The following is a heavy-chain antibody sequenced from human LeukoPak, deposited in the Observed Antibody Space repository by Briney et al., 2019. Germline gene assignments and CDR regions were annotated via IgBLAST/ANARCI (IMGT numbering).Heavy chain of an antibody. D-gene: IGHD2-2*01. J-gene: IGHJ4*02. CDR2: IKQDESEK. V-gene: IGHV3-7*01. CDR1: GFTFSGYS. CDR3: ARGRYCSSTRCYFDY. Sequence: GGSLRLSCAASGFTFSGYSMSWVREAPGKGLEWVANIKQDESEKYYVDSVKGRFTISRDNAKNSLYLQMNSLRAEDTAVYYCARGRYCSSTRCYFDYWGQGTLVTVSS.